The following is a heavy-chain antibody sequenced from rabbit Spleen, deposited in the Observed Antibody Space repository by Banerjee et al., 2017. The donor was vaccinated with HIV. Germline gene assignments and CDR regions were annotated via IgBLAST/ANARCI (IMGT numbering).Heavy chain of an antibody. CDR1: GFSFSSSYY. J-gene: IGHJ4*01. V-gene: IGHV1S40*01. Sequence: QSLEESGGDLVKPGASLTLTCTASGFSFSSSYYMCWVRQAPGKGLEWIACIHVGSSGSTYYASWAKGRFTISKTSSTTVTLQMTSLTAADTATYFCARANSYYSYGYVGYAYAQFNLWGQGTLVTVS. CDR3: ARANSYYSYGYVGYAYAQFNL. CDR2: IHVGSSGST. D-gene: IGHD6-1*01.